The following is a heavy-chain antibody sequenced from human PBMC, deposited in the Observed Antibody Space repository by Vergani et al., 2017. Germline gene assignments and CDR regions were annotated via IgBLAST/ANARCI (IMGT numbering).Heavy chain of an antibody. D-gene: IGHD3-9*01. Sequence: QVQVVQSGAEVKKSGASVKVSCKTSVYTFSNYYMHWVRQAPGQGLEWMGIINPSVGHTNYAQKFQGRVTMTRDTSTSTVYMELSSLRSEDTAIYYCARGDYGILTGYRYWGQGTLVTVSA. CDR2: INPSVGHT. CDR3: ARGDYGILTGYRY. CDR1: VYTFSNYY. V-gene: IGHV1-46*03. J-gene: IGHJ4*02.